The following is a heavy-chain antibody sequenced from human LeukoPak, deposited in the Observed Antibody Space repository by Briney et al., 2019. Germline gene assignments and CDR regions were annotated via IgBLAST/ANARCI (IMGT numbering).Heavy chain of an antibody. CDR3: ARDLFVDIVVVVAAQPDLHDAFDI. CDR2: MNPNSGNT. CDR1: GYTFTSYD. Sequence: ASVKVSCKASGYTFTSYDINWVRQATGQGLEWMGWMNPNSGNTGYAQKFQGRVTMTRNTSISTAYMELRSLRSDDTAVYYCARDLFVDIVVVVAAQPDLHDAFDIWGQGTMVTVSS. V-gene: IGHV1-8*01. J-gene: IGHJ3*02. D-gene: IGHD2-15*01.